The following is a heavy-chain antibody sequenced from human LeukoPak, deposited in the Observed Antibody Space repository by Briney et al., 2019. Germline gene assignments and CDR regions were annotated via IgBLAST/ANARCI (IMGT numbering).Heavy chain of an antibody. Sequence: GGSLRLSCAASGFTFSSYDMHWVRQATGKGLEWVSAIDTAGNTFYPGSVRGRFTISRGNAKNSLYLQMNDVRAGDTAVYYCARTSKVTSVMDIWGQGTMVTVSS. D-gene: IGHD3-16*01. CDR1: GFTFSSYD. V-gene: IGHV3-13*04. CDR3: ARTSKVTSVMDI. J-gene: IGHJ3*02. CDR2: IDTAGNT.